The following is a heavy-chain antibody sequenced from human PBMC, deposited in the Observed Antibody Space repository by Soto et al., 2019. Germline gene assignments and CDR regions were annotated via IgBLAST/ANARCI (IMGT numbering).Heavy chain of an antibody. V-gene: IGHV3-21*01. Sequence: GGSLRLSCAASGFTFSSYSMNWVRQAPGKGLEWVSSISSSSSYIYYADSVKGRFTISRDNAKNSLYLQMNSLRAEDTAVYYCASYSYFDWLSQRGYYFDYWGQGTLVTVSS. CDR1: GFTFSSYS. J-gene: IGHJ4*02. CDR3: ASYSYFDWLSQRGYYFDY. CDR2: ISSSSSYI. D-gene: IGHD3-9*01.